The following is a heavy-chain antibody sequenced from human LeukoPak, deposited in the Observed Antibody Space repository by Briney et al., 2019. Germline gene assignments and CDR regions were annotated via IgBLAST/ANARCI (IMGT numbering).Heavy chain of an antibody. J-gene: IGHJ4*02. CDR2: ISGSGGST. V-gene: IGHV3-23*01. Sequence: GGSLRLSCAASGFTFSSYAMSWVRQAPGKGLEWVSAISGSGGSTYYADSVKGRFTISRDNSKNTLYLQMNSLRAEDTAVYYCAKATDPLTVTKRPWGFDYWGQGTLVTVSS. D-gene: IGHD4-11*01. CDR3: AKATDPLTVTKRPWGFDY. CDR1: GFTFSSYA.